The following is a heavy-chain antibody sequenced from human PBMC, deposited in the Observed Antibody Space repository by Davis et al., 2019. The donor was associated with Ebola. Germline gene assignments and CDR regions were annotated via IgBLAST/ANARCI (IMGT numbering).Heavy chain of an antibody. V-gene: IGHV4-59*01. CDR3: ARDVSLAAAGYGMDV. D-gene: IGHD6-13*01. J-gene: IGHJ6*04. Sequence: SETLSLTCTVSGGSISSYYWSWIRQPPGKGLEWIGYIYYSGSTNYNPSLKSRVTISVDTSKNQFSLKLSSVTAADTAVYYCARDVSLAAAGYGMDVWGKGTTVTVSS. CDR1: GGSISSYY. CDR2: IYYSGST.